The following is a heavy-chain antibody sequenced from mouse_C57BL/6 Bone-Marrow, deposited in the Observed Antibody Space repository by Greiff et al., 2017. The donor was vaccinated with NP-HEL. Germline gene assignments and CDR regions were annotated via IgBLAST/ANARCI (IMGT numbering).Heavy chain of an antibody. J-gene: IGHJ4*01. D-gene: IGHD2-5*01. CDR2: IYPRSGNT. V-gene: IGHV1-81*01. CDR1: GYTFTSYG. CDR3: ARGRGTYYSNSCAMDY. Sequence: QVQLQHSGAELARPGASVKLSCKASGYTFTSYGISWVKQRTGQGLEWIGEIYPRSGNTYYNEKFKGKATLTADKSSSTAYMELRSLTSEDSAVYCCARGRGTYYSNSCAMDYWGQGTSVTISS.